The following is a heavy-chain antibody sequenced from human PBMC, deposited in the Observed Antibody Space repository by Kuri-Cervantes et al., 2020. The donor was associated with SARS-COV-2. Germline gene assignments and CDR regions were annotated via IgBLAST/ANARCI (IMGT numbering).Heavy chain of an antibody. CDR3: VRDGDHWNFDY. CDR1: GFTFRGHW. CDR2: INPDGSYT. D-gene: IGHD1-1*01. Sequence: ETRSLTCAASGFTFRGHWIHWVRQAPGKGLVWVSRINPDGSYTNNADSVKGRFTLSRDNAKNMLFLQMNSLRAEDTAVYYCVRDGDHWNFDYWGQGTLVTVSS. J-gene: IGHJ4*02. V-gene: IGHV3-74*01.